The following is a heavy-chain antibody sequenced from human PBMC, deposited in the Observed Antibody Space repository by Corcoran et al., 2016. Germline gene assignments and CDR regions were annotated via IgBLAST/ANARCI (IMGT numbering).Heavy chain of an antibody. D-gene: IGHD2-2*01. V-gene: IGHV3-21*01. CDR2: ISSSSSYI. CDR3: ARGNIVVVPAAIGVDY. CDR1: GFTFSSYS. J-gene: IGHJ4*02. Sequence: EVQLVESGGGLVKPGGSLRLSCAASGFTFSSYSMNWVRQAPGKGLEWVSSISSSSSYIYYADSVKGRFTISRDNAKNSLYLQMNSLRAEDTALYYCARGNIVVVPAAIGVDYGGQGTLVTVSS.